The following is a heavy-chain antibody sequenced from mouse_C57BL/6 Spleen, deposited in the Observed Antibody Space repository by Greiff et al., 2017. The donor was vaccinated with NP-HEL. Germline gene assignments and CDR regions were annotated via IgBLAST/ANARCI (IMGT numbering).Heavy chain of an antibody. CDR3: ARGYYGSRYWYFDV. D-gene: IGHD1-1*01. J-gene: IGHJ1*03. V-gene: IGHV1-59*01. Sequence: VQLQQPGAELVRPGTSVKLSCKASGYTFTSYWMHWVKQRPGQGLEWIGVIDPSDSYPNYNQKFKGTATLTVDTSSSTAYMQLSSLTSEDSAVYDGARGYYGSRYWYFDVWGTGTTVTVSS. CDR1: GYTFTSYW. CDR2: IDPSDSYP.